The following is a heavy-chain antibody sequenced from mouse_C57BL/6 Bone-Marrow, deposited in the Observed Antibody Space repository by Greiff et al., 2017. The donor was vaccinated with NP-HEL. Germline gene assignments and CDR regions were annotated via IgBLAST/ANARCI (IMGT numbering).Heavy chain of an antibody. Sequence: VMLVESGPGLVQPSQSLSITCTVSGFSLTSYGVHWVRQSPGKGLEWLGVIWSGGSTDYNAAFISRLSISKDNSKSQVFFKMNSLQADDTAIYYCAGTVVASYYAMDYWGQGTSVTVSS. D-gene: IGHD1-1*01. V-gene: IGHV2-2*01. CDR2: IWSGGST. CDR3: AGTVVASYYAMDY. J-gene: IGHJ4*01. CDR1: GFSLTSYG.